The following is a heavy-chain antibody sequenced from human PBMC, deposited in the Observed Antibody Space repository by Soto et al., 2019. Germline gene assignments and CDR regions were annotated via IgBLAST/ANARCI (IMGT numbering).Heavy chain of an antibody. J-gene: IGHJ6*02. CDR2: IGKGGDT. Sequence: EVQLVESGGDLVQPGGSLRLSCAASGFTFSSYDMQWVRQVTGKGLEWVSSIGKGGDTYYAGSVKGRFTISRENAKNSWYLQMSSRRAGDTAVYYCVRDPAGHGMDVWGQGTTVTVSS. CDR3: VRDPAGHGMDV. CDR1: GFTFSSYD. D-gene: IGHD3-10*01. V-gene: IGHV3-13*01.